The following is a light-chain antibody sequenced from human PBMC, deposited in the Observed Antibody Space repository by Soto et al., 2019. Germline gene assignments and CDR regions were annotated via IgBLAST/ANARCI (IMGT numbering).Light chain of an antibody. Sequence: EVVMTQSPATLSVSPGEGATLSCRASQSVSSYLAWYQQKPGQAPRLLIYGASTRATGIPARFSGSGSGTEFTLTISSLQSEDSVVYYCHQYNNWTLTFGQGTKVEIK. J-gene: IGKJ1*01. CDR2: GAS. CDR3: HQYNNWTLT. V-gene: IGKV3-15*01. CDR1: QSVSSY.